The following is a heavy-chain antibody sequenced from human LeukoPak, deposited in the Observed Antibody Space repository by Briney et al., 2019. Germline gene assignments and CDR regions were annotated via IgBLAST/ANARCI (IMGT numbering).Heavy chain of an antibody. CDR2: IYSSGSS. D-gene: IGHD3-10*01. CDR1: RGSISSYY. CDR3: ARRTYGFGVDN. J-gene: IGHJ4*02. Sequence: PSETLSLTCTVSRGSISSYYWNWIRQSPGKGLEWIGYIYSSGSSNYNPSFKSRVTISVDTSKNQFSLKVSSVTAADTAVYYCARRTYGFGVDNWGQGTLVTVSS. V-gene: IGHV4-59*08.